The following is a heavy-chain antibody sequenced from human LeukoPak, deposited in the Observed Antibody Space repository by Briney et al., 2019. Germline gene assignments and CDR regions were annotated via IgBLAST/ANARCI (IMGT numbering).Heavy chain of an antibody. CDR1: GGSISSSSYY. CDR2: IYHSGST. J-gene: IGHJ4*02. CDR3: ARGFTPDY. Sequence: SETLSLTCTVSGGSISSSSYYWGWIRQPPGKGLEWIGSIYHSGSTYYNPSLKSRVTIAVETSKNQFSLKLSSVTAADTAVYYCARGFTPDYWGQGTLVTVSS. V-gene: IGHV4-39*07.